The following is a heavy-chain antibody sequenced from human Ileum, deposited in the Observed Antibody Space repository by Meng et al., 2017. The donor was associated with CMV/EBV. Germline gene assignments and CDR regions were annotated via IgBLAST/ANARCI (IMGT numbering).Heavy chain of an antibody. J-gene: IGHJ4*02. V-gene: IGHV2-5*02. CDR1: GFSLTPYAAS. D-gene: IGHD6-19*01. CDR2: IYWDDNK. Sequence: LTCAFSGFSLTPYAASVGWIRQPPGQALEWLAFIYWDDNKYYHPSLQSRLTINKDTSKNHVVLTMTNMDPVDSATYYCAHGSGWLFDFWGPGTLVTVSS. CDR3: AHGSGWLFDF.